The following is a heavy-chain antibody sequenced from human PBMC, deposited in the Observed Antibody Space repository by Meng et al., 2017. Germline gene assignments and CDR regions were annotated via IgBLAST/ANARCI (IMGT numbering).Heavy chain of an antibody. Sequence: QVQLVQFGAEVKKPGASVKVSCKASGYTFTSYAMHWVRQAPGQRLEWMGWINAGNGNTKYSQKFQGRVTITRDTSASTAYMEPSSLRSEDTAVYYCARNIDYWGQGTLVTVSS. CDR3: ARNIDY. V-gene: IGHV1-3*01. CDR1: GYTFTSYA. J-gene: IGHJ4*02. CDR2: INAGNGNT.